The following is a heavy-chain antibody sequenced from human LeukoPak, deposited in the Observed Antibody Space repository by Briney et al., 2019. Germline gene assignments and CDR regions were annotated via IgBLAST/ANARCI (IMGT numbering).Heavy chain of an antibody. J-gene: IGHJ4*02. CDR2: LFDSVNT. Sequence: ASETLSLTCTVSGVSISSHYWSWLRQPPGKGLEWIAYLFDSVNTKDNPSLQSRLTLSADTSKDQFSLRLSSVTAADTAVYYCATIKRGSIFGYFDFWGREIKASVSS. CDR3: ATIKRGSIFGYFDF. CDR1: GVSISSHY. V-gene: IGHV4-59*11. D-gene: IGHD5-18*01.